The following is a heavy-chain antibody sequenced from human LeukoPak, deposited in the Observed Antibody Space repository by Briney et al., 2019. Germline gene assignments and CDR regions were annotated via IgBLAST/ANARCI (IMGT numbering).Heavy chain of an antibody. Sequence: SVTLSLTCSISGGSDSSTYSHWEWLGQAPGRVVEWVGAVDYTGDNSYHPSLKRRITIALDTSKTRFSLRMTSVTAADTAVYFCAKRGEIFGDYTYYFDLWGHGTLVTVSS. CDR3: AKRGEIFGDYTYYFDL. CDR2: VDYTGDN. D-gene: IGHD4-17*01. CDR1: GGSDSSTYSH. J-gene: IGHJ4*01. V-gene: IGHV4-39*07.